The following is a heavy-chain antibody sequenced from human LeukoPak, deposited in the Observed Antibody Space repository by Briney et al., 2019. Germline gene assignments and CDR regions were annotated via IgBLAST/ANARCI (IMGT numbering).Heavy chain of an antibody. CDR2: ISGSGGST. J-gene: IGHJ4*02. CDR3: AKEILPYYDSSGYSDFDY. CDR1: GGSFSGYY. D-gene: IGHD3-22*01. Sequence: PSETLSLTCAVYGGSFSGYYWSWVRQAPGKGLEWVSAISGSGGSTYYADSVKGRFTISRDNSKNTLYLQMNSLRAEDTAVYYCAKEILPYYDSSGYSDFDYWGQGTLVTVSS. V-gene: IGHV3-23*01.